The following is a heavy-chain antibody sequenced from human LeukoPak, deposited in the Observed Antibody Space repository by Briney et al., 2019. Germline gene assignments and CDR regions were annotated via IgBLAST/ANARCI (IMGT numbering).Heavy chain of an antibody. Sequence: VASVKVSCTASGGTFSSYAISWVRQAPGQGLEWMGGIIPIFGTANYAQKFQGRVTITADESTSTAYMELSSLRSEDTAVYYCARAEELYSYGYLGHYYYYMDVWGKGTTVTISS. V-gene: IGHV1-69*01. CDR1: GGTFSSYA. D-gene: IGHD5-18*01. CDR2: IIPIFGTA. CDR3: ARAEELYSYGYLGHYYYYMDV. J-gene: IGHJ6*03.